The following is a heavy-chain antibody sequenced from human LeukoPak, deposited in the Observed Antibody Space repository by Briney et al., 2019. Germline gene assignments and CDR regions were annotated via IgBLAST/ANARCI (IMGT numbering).Heavy chain of an antibody. V-gene: IGHV3-23*01. CDR1: GFTFSSYA. J-gene: IGHJ6*02. D-gene: IGHD3-9*01. Sequence: PGGSLRLSCAASGFTFSSYAMSWVRQAPGKGPEWVSAISGSGGSTYYADSVKGRFTISRDNSKNTLYLQMNSLRAEDTAVYYCAKKPIYDILTGYSLPRNYYYYGMDVWGQGTTVTVSS. CDR2: ISGSGGST. CDR3: AKKPIYDILTGYSLPRNYYYYGMDV.